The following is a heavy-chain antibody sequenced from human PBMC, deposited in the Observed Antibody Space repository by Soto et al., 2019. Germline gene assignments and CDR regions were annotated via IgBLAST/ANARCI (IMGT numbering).Heavy chain of an antibody. V-gene: IGHV4-59*01. J-gene: IGHJ4*02. Sequence: QVQLQESGPGLVKPSETLSLTCTVSGGSISGYYWSWIRQPPGKGLEWIGYIYYSGSTNYNPSLKGRVPLAVDPAKKQFSLELNSVTAADTAVYYCARYYCTSDTCYYFDSWGQGTLVTVSS. D-gene: IGHD2-2*01. CDR3: ARYYCTSDTCYYFDS. CDR1: GGSISGYY. CDR2: IYYSGST.